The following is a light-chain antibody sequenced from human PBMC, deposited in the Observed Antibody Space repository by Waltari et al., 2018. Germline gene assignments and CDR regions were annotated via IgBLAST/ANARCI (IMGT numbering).Light chain of an antibody. CDR1: QSVLYSSTNKNY. Sequence: DIVMTQSPDSLAVSLGERDTINCKASQSVLYSSTNKNYLTWYQQKAGQPPKLLIYWASTRESGVPDRFSGSGSGTDFTRTISSLQAEDVAVYYCQQYYSAPLTFGGGTKVEIK. V-gene: IGKV4-1*01. J-gene: IGKJ4*01. CDR2: WAS. CDR3: QQYYSAPLT.